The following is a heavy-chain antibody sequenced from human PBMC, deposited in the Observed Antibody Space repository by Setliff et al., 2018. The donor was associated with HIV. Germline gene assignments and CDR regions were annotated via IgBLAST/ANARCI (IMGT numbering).Heavy chain of an antibody. CDR2: IIPIFGIA. Sequence: ASVKVSCKASGGTFSSYVISWVRQAPGQGLEWMGGIIPIFGIADYAQKFQGRVAITTDESRSTAYMELGSLTSDDTAFYYCASAGEYSSGWYESYYFDYWGQGTLVTVSS. D-gene: IGHD6-19*01. J-gene: IGHJ4*02. CDR3: ASAGEYSSGWYESYYFDY. CDR1: GGTFSSYV. V-gene: IGHV1-69*05.